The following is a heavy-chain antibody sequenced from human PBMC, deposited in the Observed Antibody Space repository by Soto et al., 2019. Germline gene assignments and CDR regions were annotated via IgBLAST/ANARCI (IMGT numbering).Heavy chain of an antibody. V-gene: IGHV4-30-4*01. D-gene: IGHD3-22*01. CDR1: GGSISSGDYY. Sequence: PSETLSLTCTVSGGSISSGDYYWSWIRQPPGKGLEWIGYIYYSGSTYYNPSLKSRVTISVDTSKTQFSLKLSSVTAADTAVYYCARRGDSSGYYSGYSFDYWGKGTLVTVSS. CDR2: IYYSGST. CDR3: ARRGDSSGYYSGYSFDY. J-gene: IGHJ4*02.